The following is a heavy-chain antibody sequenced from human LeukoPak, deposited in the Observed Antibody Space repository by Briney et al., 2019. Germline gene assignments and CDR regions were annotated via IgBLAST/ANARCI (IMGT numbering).Heavy chain of an antibody. D-gene: IGHD2-15*01. CDR1: GFTFSSYE. CDR3: ARVGYLSLHY. V-gene: IGHV3-48*03. J-gene: IGHJ4*02. Sequence: PGGSLRLSCAASGFTFSSYEMNWVRQAPGKGLEWVSYISSTDSTMYYADSVKGRFTISRDNAKNSLYLQMNSLRAEDTAVYYCARVGYLSLHYWGQGTLVTVSS. CDR2: ISSTDSTM.